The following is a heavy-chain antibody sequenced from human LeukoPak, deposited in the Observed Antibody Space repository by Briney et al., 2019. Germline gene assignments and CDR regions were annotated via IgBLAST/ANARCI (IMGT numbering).Heavy chain of an antibody. CDR2: ISAYNGNT. CDR1: GYTFTSYG. Sequence: ASVKVSCKASGYTFTSYGISWVRQAPGQGLEWMGWISAYNGNTNYAQKLQGRVTMTTDTSTSTAYMELRSLRSDGTAVYYCVREEAKGGYFDYWGQGTLVTVSS. CDR3: VREEAKGGYFDY. V-gene: IGHV1-18*01. D-gene: IGHD1-26*01. J-gene: IGHJ4*03.